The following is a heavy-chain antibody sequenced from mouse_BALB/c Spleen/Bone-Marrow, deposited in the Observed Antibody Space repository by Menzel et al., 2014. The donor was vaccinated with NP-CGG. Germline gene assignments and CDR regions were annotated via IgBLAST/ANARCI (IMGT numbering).Heavy chain of an antibody. D-gene: IGHD2-14*01. Sequence: VQLQQSGPSLVKPSQTLSLTCSVTGDSIXSGYWNWIRKFPGNKLEYMGYISHSGSTYYNPSLKSRISITRDTSKNQYYLQLNSVTTEDTATYYCARAGYRYDVGYAMDCWGQGTSVTVSS. CDR3: ARAGYRYDVGYAMDC. CDR1: GDSIXSGY. CDR2: ISHSGST. V-gene: IGHV3-8*02. J-gene: IGHJ4*01.